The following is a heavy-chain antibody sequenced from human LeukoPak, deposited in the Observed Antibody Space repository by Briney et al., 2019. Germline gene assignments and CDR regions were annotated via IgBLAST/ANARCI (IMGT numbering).Heavy chain of an antibody. CDR1: GYTFTGYY. D-gene: IGHD4-17*01. CDR2: INPNSGGT. Sequence: ASVKVSCKASGYTFTGYYMHWVRQAPGQGLEWMGWINPNSGGTNYAQKFQGRVTMTRDTSISTAYMELSRLRSDDTAVYYCARGSTTVTPTHYYYYYGMDVWGQGTTVTVSS. V-gene: IGHV1-2*02. J-gene: IGHJ6*02. CDR3: ARGSTTVTPTHYYYYYGMDV.